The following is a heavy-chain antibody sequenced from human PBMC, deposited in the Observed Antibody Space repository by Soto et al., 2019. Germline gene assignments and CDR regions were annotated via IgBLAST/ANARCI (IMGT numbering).Heavy chain of an antibody. Sequence: QITLKESGPTLVKPTQTLTLTCTFSGFALSSSDVGVGWIRQPPGKALEWLELIYWDDDKRYSPSLKSRLTITKDTSKHQVVLIMTNVDPMDTATYFCAHSKYSRSSFDFWGQGTLVTVSS. D-gene: IGHD6-6*01. CDR1: GFALSSSDVG. V-gene: IGHV2-5*02. CDR3: AHSKYSRSSFDF. J-gene: IGHJ4*02. CDR2: IYWDDDK.